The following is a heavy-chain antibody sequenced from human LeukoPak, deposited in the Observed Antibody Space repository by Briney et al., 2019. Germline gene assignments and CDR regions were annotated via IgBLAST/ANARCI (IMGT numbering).Heavy chain of an antibody. CDR2: ITGSSTYI. CDR1: GFTFSNYD. CDR3: AREDASSLDY. V-gene: IGHV3-21*01. Sequence: PGGSLRLSCAASGFTFSNYDMNWVRQARGKGLEWVSSITGSSTYIYYADSVKGRFTISRDNAKNSLYLQMNSLRAEDTAVYYCAREDASSLDYWGQGTLVTVSS. J-gene: IGHJ4*02.